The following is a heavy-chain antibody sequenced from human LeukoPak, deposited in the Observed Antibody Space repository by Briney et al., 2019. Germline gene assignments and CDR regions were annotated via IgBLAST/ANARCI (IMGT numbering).Heavy chain of an antibody. CDR3: ARGGYVVGVMWYFDY. Sequence: ASVKVSCKASGYTFTSYAMHWVRQAPGQRLEWMGWINAGNGNTKYSQKFQGRVTITRDTSAGTAYMELSSLRSEDTAVYYCARGGYVVGVMWYFDYWGQGTLVTVSS. CDR1: GYTFTSYA. V-gene: IGHV1-3*01. CDR2: INAGNGNT. D-gene: IGHD3-16*01. J-gene: IGHJ4*02.